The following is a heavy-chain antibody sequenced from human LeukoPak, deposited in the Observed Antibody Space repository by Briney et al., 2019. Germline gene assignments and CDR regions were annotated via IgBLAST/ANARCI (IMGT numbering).Heavy chain of an antibody. CDR3: ARQRDYYDSSGQSDFDS. V-gene: IGHV4-39*01. CDR2: IYYGGTT. D-gene: IGHD3-22*01. J-gene: IGHJ4*02. Sequence: KTSETLSLTCSVSGGSIRSSGYFWGWIRQPPGKALEWIGSIYYGGTTYYNPSLKSRVTISVDTSKKQFSLKLSSVTAADTAFYYCARQRDYYDSSGQSDFDSWGQGALVTVSS. CDR1: GGSIRSSGYF.